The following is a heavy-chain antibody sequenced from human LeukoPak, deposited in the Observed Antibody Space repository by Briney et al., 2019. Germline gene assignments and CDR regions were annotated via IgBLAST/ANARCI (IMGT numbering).Heavy chain of an antibody. J-gene: IGHJ4*02. V-gene: IGHV1-18*01. D-gene: IGHD4-11*01. CDR3: ARGLGRGVSTGPLDS. CDR1: GYTFTSYG. CDR2: ISADNGNT. Sequence: GASVKVSCKASGYTFTSYGISWVRQAPGQGLEWMGWISADNGNTNYAQKLQGRVTMTTDTSTNTAYMELRSLRSDDTAVYYCARGLGRGVSTGPLDSWGRGTLVTVSS.